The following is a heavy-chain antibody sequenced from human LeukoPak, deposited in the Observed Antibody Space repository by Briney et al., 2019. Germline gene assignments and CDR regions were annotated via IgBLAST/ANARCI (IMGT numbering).Heavy chain of an antibody. Sequence: GASVKVSCKVSGYTLTELSMHWVRQAPGKGLEWMGGFDPEDGETIYAQKFQGRVTMTEDTSTDTAYMELSSLRSEDTAVYYCARGDSGPGILEWLSHYYYMDVWGKGTMVAVSS. V-gene: IGHV1-24*01. CDR3: ARGDSGPGILEWLSHYYYMDV. J-gene: IGHJ6*03. D-gene: IGHD3-3*01. CDR1: GYTLTELS. CDR2: FDPEDGET.